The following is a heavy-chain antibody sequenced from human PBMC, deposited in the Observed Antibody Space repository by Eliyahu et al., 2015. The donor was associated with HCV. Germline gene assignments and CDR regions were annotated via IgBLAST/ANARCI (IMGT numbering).Heavy chain of an antibody. CDR1: GIHLQXLW. Sequence: QVQLVESGGGVVQPGRSLRLSCAASGIHLQXLWLAWVRQXAGKGLEWVAVIWYDGSNKYYADSVKGRFTISRDNSKNTLYLQMNSLRAEDTAVFYCARGGYYDSSGYHDAFDIWGQGTMVTVSS. CDR3: ARGGYYDSSGYHDAFDI. V-gene: IGHV3-33*01. J-gene: IGHJ3*02. CDR2: IWYDGSNK. D-gene: IGHD3-22*01.